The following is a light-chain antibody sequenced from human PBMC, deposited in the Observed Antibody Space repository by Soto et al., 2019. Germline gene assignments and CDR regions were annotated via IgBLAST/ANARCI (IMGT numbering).Light chain of an antibody. CDR3: QTWGSGML. CDR1: SGNSGYA. CDR2: LNSDGSH. V-gene: IGLV4-69*01. Sequence: QSVLTQSPSASASLGDSVNLTCTWSSGNSGYAIACHQQQPEKGPQYLMMLNSDGSHSKVDGIPDRFSACSSGAERYPAIPSLQSEDEDDYYCQTWGSGMLFGGGTKLTVL. J-gene: IGLJ2*01.